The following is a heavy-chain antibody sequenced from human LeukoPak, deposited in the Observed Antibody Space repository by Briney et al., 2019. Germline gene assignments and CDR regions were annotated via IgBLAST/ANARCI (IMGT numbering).Heavy chain of an antibody. CDR1: GYNFITYW. CDR3: ARHGLYYYDSSGYSQLHFDY. D-gene: IGHD3-22*01. V-gene: IGHV5-51*01. J-gene: IGHJ4*02. Sequence: GESLKISCEGSGYNFITYWIGWVRQMPGKGLEWMGIIYPGDSDTRYSPSFQGQVTISVDKSINTAYLQWSSLKASDTAMYYCARHGLYYYDSSGYSQLHFDYWGQGTPVTVSS. CDR2: IYPGDSDT.